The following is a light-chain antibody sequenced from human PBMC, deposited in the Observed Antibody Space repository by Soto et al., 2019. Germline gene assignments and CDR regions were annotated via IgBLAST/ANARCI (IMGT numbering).Light chain of an antibody. V-gene: IGKV3-15*01. CDR1: QSVSSK. CDR3: QQYNSWPYT. J-gene: IGKJ2*01. Sequence: EIVMTQSPATLSVSPGERVTLSCRASQSVSSKLVWYQQKPGQAPRLLIYGASTRATGIPARFSGGGSGTEFTLTMSSLQSEDFVVYYCQQYNSWPYTFGQGTKLEIK. CDR2: GAS.